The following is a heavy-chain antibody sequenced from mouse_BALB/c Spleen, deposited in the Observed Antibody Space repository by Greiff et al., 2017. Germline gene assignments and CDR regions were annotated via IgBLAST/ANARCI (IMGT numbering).Heavy chain of an antibody. CDR2: ISSGGSYT. CDR1: GFTFSSYA. D-gene: IGHD3-2*02. V-gene: IGHV5-9-4*01. CDR3: ARDQGDMYPCLAY. J-gene: IGHJ3*01. Sequence: EVKLVESGGGLVKPGGSLKLSCAASGFTFSSYAMSWVRQSPEKRLEWVAEISSGGSYTYYPDTVTGRFTISRDNAKNTLYLEMSMLRSEDTAMYSCARDQGDMYPCLAYWGQGTLVTVSA.